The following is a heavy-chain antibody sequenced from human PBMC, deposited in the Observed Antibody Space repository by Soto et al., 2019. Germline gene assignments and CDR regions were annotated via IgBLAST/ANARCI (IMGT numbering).Heavy chain of an antibody. J-gene: IGHJ4*02. CDR3: ARQGSYSAYNFAHGIQLWSFDF. CDR2: IFSSGST. V-gene: IGHV4-4*07. Sequence: PSETRSHTCTVSDGYLNTFYWSWVRQTAGKGLKWIGRIFSSGSTSFNPSLESRVAMSVDTSKNHFSLNLSSVTAADMAVYYCARQGSYSAYNFAHGIQLWSFDFWGQGALVTVSS. CDR1: DGYLNTFY. D-gene: IGHD5-12*01.